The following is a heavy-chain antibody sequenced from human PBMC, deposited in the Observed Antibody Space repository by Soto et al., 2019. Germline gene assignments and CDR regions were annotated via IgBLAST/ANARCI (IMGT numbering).Heavy chain of an antibody. CDR2: IYTGGET. J-gene: IGHJ4*02. D-gene: IGHD2-8*01. CDR3: ASRIISYGAYDY. CDR1: GFSVSSKY. V-gene: IGHV3-66*01. Sequence: EVQLVESGGGLVQPGGSLRLSCAASGFSVSSKYMSWVRQAPGKALEWVSIIYTGGETSSADSVKGRFTISRDNSKNTLYLQMNSLRVEDTAVYYCASRIISYGAYDYWGQGTLVTVSS.